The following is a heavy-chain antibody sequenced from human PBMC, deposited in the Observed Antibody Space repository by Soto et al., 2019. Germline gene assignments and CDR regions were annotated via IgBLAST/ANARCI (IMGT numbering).Heavy chain of an antibody. J-gene: IGHJ4*02. D-gene: IGHD1-26*01. CDR2: ISYSGST. CDR3: ARRSIRSTYIFDY. Sequence: PSETLSLTCTVSSGSINGRTYYWGWIRQPPGTGLEWIASISYSGSTYYNPSLRSRVTISADTSNNQFSLKVRSVTAADTAVYFCARRSIRSTYIFDYWGQGRLVTVSS. V-gene: IGHV4-39*01. CDR1: SGSINGRTYY.